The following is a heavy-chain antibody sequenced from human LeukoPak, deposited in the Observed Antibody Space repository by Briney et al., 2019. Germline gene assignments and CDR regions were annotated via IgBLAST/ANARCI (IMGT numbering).Heavy chain of an antibody. J-gene: IGHJ4*02. D-gene: IGHD6-13*01. V-gene: IGHV4-59*08. CDR1: GGSISSYY. Sequence: SETLSLTCTVSGGSISSYYWSWIRQPPGKGLEWIGYIYYSGSTNYNPSLKSRVTISVDTSKNQFSLKLSSVTAADTAVYYCARTIAAAARDWGQGTLDTVSS. CDR2: IYYSGST. CDR3: ARTIAAAARD.